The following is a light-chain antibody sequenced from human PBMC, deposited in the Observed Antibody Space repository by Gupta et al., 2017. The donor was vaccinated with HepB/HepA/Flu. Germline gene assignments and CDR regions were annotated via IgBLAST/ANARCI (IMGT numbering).Light chain of an antibody. CDR3: QQVNSYPST. CDR2: TAY. V-gene: IGKV1-9*01. CDR1: QDINSY. Sequence: DIQLTQSPSFLSASVGDRVTITCRASQDINSYLIWYQQKPGKAPNLLIYTAYTLQGGVPSRFSGSGSGTEFTLTISSLQPEDFATYYCQQVNSYPSTFGQGTRLDIK. J-gene: IGKJ5*01.